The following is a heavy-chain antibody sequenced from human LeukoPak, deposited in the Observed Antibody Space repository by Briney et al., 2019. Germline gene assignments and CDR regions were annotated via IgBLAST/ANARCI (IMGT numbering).Heavy chain of an antibody. CDR1: GFTFSSYG. CDR2: ISYDGSNK. Sequence: GGSLRLSCAASGFTFSSYGMHWVRQVPGKGLEWVAVISYDGSNKYYADSVKGRFTISRDNSKNTLYLQMNSLRAEDTAVYYCARIFSKGGYFDYWGQGTLVTVSS. V-gene: IGHV3-30*03. D-gene: IGHD3-16*01. CDR3: ARIFSKGGYFDY. J-gene: IGHJ4*02.